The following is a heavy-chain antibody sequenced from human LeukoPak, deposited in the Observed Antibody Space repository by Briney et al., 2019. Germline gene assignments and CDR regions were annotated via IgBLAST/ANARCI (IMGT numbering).Heavy chain of an antibody. CDR3: ARETVSSGWYRVSAFDI. V-gene: IGHV4-59*01. J-gene: IGHJ3*02. Sequence: SETLSLTCTVSGAPITRYYWSWIRQPPGKGLEWIGYIYYSGSTNYNPSLKSRVTISVDTSKNQFSLKLSSVTAADTAVYYCARETVSSGWYRVSAFDIWGQGTMVTVSS. CDR1: GAPITRYY. CDR2: IYYSGST. D-gene: IGHD6-19*01.